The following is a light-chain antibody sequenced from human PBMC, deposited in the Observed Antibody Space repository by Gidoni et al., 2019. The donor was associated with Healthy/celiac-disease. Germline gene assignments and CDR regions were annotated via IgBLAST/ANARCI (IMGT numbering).Light chain of an antibody. J-gene: IGKJ4*01. CDR3: QQYDNLPLT. CDR1: QDIRNY. Sequence: DIQMTQSPSSLSASVGDRVTITCQASQDIRNYLTWYQQKPGKAPKLLIYDASNLETGVPSRFSGSGSGTDFTFTISSLQPEDSATYYCQQYDNLPLTFGGGTKVEIK. CDR2: DAS. V-gene: IGKV1-33*01.